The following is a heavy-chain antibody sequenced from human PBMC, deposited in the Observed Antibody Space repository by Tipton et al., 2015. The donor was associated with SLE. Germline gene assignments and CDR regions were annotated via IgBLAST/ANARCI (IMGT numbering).Heavy chain of an antibody. J-gene: IGHJ4*02. CDR3: ARDIEAPGDFLYFDY. V-gene: IGHV4-34*01. CDR2: MHNSGDS. CDR1: GGSFSGYY. D-gene: IGHD7-27*01. Sequence: LRLSCAVYGGSFSGYYWSWIRQPPGKGLEWIGQMHNSGDSTYNPSLKSRVTMSVDTSKNHFSLKLTSVIAADTAVYYCARDIEAPGDFLYFDYWGQGILVTVSS.